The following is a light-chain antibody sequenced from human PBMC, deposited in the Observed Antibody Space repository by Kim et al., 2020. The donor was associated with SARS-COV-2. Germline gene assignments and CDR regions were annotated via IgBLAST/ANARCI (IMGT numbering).Light chain of an antibody. J-gene: IGKJ3*01. CDR2: DTS. V-gene: IGKV3-11*01. CDR1: QSVSSY. CDR3: QQRSNWPFSFT. Sequence: EIVLTQSPATLSLSPGERATLSCRASQSVSSYLAWYQQKPGQAPRLLIYDTSNRATGIPARFSGSGSGTDFTLTISSLEPEDFAVYYCQQRSNWPFSFTFCPGTKVDIK.